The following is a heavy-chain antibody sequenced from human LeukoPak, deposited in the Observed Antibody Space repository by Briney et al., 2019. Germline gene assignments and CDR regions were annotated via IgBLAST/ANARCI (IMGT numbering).Heavy chain of an antibody. CDR1: GYTLNYYY. D-gene: IGHD2-15*01. J-gene: IGHJ4*02. Sequence: ASVKVSCKASGYTLNYYYLYWVRQAPGQALVCLGWVNPNSGGTHYAQKFQGRVTMTRDTSITTAYMELRRLTSDDTAIYYCAREGYCSGSNCSSLLEWGQGTLVTVSS. V-gene: IGHV1-2*02. CDR2: VNPNSGGT. CDR3: AREGYCSGSNCSSLLE.